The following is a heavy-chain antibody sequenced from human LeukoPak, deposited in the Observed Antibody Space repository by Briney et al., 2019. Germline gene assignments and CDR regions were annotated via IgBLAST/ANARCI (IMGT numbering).Heavy chain of an antibody. CDR2: IYYSGST. V-gene: IGHV4-59*11. D-gene: IGHD4-11*01. Sequence: SETLSLTCPVSGGSISSHYWSWIRQPPGKGLEWIGYIYYSGSTNYNPSLKSRVTISVDTSKNQFSLKLSSVTAADTAVYYCARVRVTENWFDPWGQGTLVTVSS. J-gene: IGHJ5*02. CDR1: GGSISSHY. CDR3: ARVRVTENWFDP.